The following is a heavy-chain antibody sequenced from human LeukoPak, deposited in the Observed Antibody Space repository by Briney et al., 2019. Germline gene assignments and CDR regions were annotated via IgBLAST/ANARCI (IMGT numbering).Heavy chain of an antibody. CDR1: GGTFNTYA. J-gene: IGHJ4*02. CDR3: ASGCDSKTCFMGD. D-gene: IGHD2/OR15-2a*01. Sequence: EASVTVSCKASGGTFNTYAINWVRQAPGQGLKWMGRIIPILDITNYAQKFQGRVTITADKSTGTAYMALSSLTSEDTAMYYCASGCDSKTCFMGDWGQGSQVTVSS. CDR2: IIPILDIT. V-gene: IGHV1-69*04.